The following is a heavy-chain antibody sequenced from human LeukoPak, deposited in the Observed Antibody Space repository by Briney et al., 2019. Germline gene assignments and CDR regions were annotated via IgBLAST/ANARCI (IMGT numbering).Heavy chain of an antibody. CDR1: GFTFSSYA. J-gene: IGHJ4*02. CDR2: VSSYGHNT. CDR3: AKDRDGYNSPLDY. Sequence: GGSLRLSCAASGFTFSSYAMHWVRQAPGKGLECVSGVSSYGHNTYYAKSVKGRFTISRDNSKNTLYLQMGSLRAEDMAVYYCAKDRDGYNSPLDYWGEGTLVTVSS. D-gene: IGHD5-24*01. V-gene: IGHV3-64*01.